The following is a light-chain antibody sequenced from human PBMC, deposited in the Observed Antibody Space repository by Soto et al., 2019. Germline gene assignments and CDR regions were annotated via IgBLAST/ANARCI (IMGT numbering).Light chain of an antibody. CDR2: AAS. CDR3: QQSYSTPWT. V-gene: IGKV1-39*01. CDR1: QSISSY. Sequence: DIQMTQSPSSLSASVGDRVTITCRASQSISSYLTWYQQKPGKAPQLLIYAASSLQSGVPSRFSGSGSGTAFTLTISSLQTEDFATYYGQQSYSTPWTFGQGTKLEIK. J-gene: IGKJ2*01.